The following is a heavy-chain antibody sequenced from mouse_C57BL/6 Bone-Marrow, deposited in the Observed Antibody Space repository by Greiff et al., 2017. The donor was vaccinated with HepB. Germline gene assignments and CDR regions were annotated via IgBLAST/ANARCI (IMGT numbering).Heavy chain of an antibody. Sequence: EVKLMESGGGLVQSGRSLRLSCATSGFTFSDFYMEWVRQAPGKGLEWIGASRTKANDYTTEYSDSVKGRFIVSRDTSQSILYLQMNALRAEDAANYYCAKDPYNVSNYPRYWYFDVWGTGTTVTVSS. CDR1: GFTFSDFY. CDR2: SRTKANDYTT. J-gene: IGHJ1*03. V-gene: IGHV7-1*01. D-gene: IGHD1-1*01. CDR3: AKDPYNVSNYPRYWYFDV.